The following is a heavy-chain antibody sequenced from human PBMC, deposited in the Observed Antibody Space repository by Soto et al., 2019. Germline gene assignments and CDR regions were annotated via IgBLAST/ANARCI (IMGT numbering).Heavy chain of an antibody. Sequence: SLRLSCAASGFTFSSYGMNWVRQAPGKGLDWVSSISSGNSYIYYGDSVKGRFTISRDNAKNSLYLQMNSLRAEDTAVYYCARDGFGAYYDILTGYPPDYYYGMDVWGQGTTVTVSS. CDR3: ARDGFGAYYDILTGYPPDYYYGMDV. J-gene: IGHJ6*02. CDR2: ISSGNSYI. CDR1: GFTFSSYG. V-gene: IGHV3-21*01. D-gene: IGHD3-9*01.